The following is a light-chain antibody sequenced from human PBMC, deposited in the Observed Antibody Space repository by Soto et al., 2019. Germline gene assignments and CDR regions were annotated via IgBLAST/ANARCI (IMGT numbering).Light chain of an antibody. V-gene: IGKV4-1*01. CDR3: QQYYSTSWT. Sequence: VMTQTPLSLSVAPGQPASISCKSSQSLLHITGETFLFWYQQKPGQPPKLLIYWASTRESGVPDRFSGSGSGTDFTLTISSLQAEDVAVYYCQQYYSTSWTFGQGTKV. CDR1: QSLLHITGETF. CDR2: WAS. J-gene: IGKJ1*01.